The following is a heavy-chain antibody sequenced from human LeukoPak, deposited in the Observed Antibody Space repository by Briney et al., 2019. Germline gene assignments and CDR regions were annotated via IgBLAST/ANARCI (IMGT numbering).Heavy chain of an antibody. CDR3: ARDPRRDVYYSRFDY. CDR1: GFTFSSYG. V-gene: IGHV3-33*01. D-gene: IGHD5-24*01. J-gene: IGHJ4*02. CDR2: IWYDGSNK. Sequence: PGRSLRLSCAASGFTFSSYGMHWVRQAPGKGLEWVAVIWYDGSNKYYADSVKGRFTVSRDNSKNTLYLQMNSLRLEDTAVYYCARDPRRDVYYSRFDYWGQGTLVSVSS.